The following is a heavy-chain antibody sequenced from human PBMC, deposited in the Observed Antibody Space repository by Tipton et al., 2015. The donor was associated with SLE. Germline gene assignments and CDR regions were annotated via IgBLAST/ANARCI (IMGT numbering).Heavy chain of an antibody. CDR3: ARGYIEMTT. J-gene: IGHJ4*02. D-gene: IGHD5-24*01. Sequence: TLSLTCTVSGGSISTYYWGWIRQPPGKGLEWIGYIHTSGSNNYNPSLNSRVTIYVDTSKNQFSLKLTSVTAADTAVYYCARGYIEMTTWGQGILVTVSS. V-gene: IGHV4-4*08. CDR2: IHTSGSN. CDR1: GGSISTYY.